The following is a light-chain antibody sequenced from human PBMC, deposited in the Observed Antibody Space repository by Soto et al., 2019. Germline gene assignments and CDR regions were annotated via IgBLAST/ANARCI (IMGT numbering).Light chain of an antibody. J-gene: IGKJ2*01. Sequence: DIQLTQSPSFLSASVGDRVTITCRASQGISSYLAWYQQKPGKAPKILIYAASTLQSGVPSRFSGSGSGTEFTLTISSLQPEDGATSYCQQLNSYPPYAFGQGTKLESK. CDR2: AAS. V-gene: IGKV1-9*01. CDR1: QGISSY. CDR3: QQLNSYPPYA.